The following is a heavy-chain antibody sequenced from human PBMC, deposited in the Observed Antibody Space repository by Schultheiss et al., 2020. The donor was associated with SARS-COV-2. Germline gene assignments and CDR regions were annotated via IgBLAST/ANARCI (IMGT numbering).Heavy chain of an antibody. CDR1: GGSISSSSYY. CDR2: IYYSGST. Sequence: SETLSLTCTVSGGSISSSSYYWGWIRQPPGKGLEWIGSIYYSGSTYYNPSLKSRVTISLDTSKNQFSLKLSSVTAADTAVYYCARDGYRRYCSSTSCYNYYYGMDVWGQGTTVTVSS. D-gene: IGHD2-2*02. V-gene: IGHV4-39*07. J-gene: IGHJ6*02. CDR3: ARDGYRRYCSSTSCYNYYYGMDV.